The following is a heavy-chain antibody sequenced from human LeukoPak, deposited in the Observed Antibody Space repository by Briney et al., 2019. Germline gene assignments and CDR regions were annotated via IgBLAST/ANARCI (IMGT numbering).Heavy chain of an antibody. CDR2: IRGNAGTT. CDR1: GFIFSNYG. Sequence: QPGGSLRLSCAASGFIFSNYGMSWVRQAPGKGLEWVSAIRGNAGTTYYADSVQGRFTIFRDNSKNMLYLQMNSLRVEDTAVYYCAKGHADSSGYYYFDSWGQGTLVTVSS. J-gene: IGHJ4*02. CDR3: AKGHADSSGYYYFDS. D-gene: IGHD3-22*01. V-gene: IGHV3-23*01.